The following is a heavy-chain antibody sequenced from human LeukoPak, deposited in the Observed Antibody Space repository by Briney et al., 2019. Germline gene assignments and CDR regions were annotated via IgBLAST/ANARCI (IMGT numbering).Heavy chain of an antibody. D-gene: IGHD3-10*01. CDR2: ISSSGSTI. V-gene: IGHV3-11*04. Sequence: PGGSLRLSCAASGFTFSDYYMSWIRQAPGKGLEWVSYISSSGSTIYYADSVKGRFTISRDNAKNSLYLQMNSLRAEDTAVYYCARDDYYGSGSYYNVGGMDVWGQGTTVTVSS. CDR1: GFTFSDYY. J-gene: IGHJ6*02. CDR3: ARDDYYGSGSYYNVGGMDV.